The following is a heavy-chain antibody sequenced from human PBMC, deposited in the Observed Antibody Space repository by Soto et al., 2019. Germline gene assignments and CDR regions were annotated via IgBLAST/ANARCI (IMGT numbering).Heavy chain of an antibody. CDR3: TRTRITIFYYYYMDV. Sequence: PGGSLRLSCTASGFTFGDYAMSWFRQAPGKGLEWVGFIRSKAYGGTTEYAASVKGRFTISRDDSKSIAYLQMNSLKTEDTAVYYCTRTRITIFYYYYMDVWGKGTTVTVSS. J-gene: IGHJ6*03. V-gene: IGHV3-49*03. D-gene: IGHD3-3*01. CDR2: IRSKAYGGTT. CDR1: GFTFGDYA.